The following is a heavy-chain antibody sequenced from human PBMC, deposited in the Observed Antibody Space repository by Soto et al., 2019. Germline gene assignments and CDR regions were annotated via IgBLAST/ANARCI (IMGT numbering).Heavy chain of an antibody. CDR2: VHSSGIT. CDR1: CGSVSNDNFY. Sequence: SETLSLTCTFSCGSVSNDNFYWSWIRQPPGKGLEWIGYVHSSGITNYNPSLKRRVTISVDTSRNQFSLRLSSVTAADTAVYYCARGLTMGQLPSHFDHWGQGTLVTVSS. D-gene: IGHD3-16*01. CDR3: ARGLTMGQLPSHFDH. V-gene: IGHV4-61*01. J-gene: IGHJ5*02.